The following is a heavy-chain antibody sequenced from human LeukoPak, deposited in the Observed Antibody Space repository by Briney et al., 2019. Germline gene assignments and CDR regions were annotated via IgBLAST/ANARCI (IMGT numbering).Heavy chain of an antibody. V-gene: IGHV5-51*01. CDR3: ARLSSYAVAVIDY. CDR1: GYSFTTYW. D-gene: IGHD6-19*01. Sequence: GESLKISCQGSGYSFTTYWIGWVLQMPGKGLEWMGVIYPGDSETRYSPSFQGQVTISVDKSISTAYLQWSSLKASDTAMYYCARLSSYAVAVIDYWGQGTLVTVSS. CDR2: IYPGDSET. J-gene: IGHJ4*02.